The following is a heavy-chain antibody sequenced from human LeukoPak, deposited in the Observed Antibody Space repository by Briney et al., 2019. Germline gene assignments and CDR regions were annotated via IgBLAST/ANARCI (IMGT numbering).Heavy chain of an antibody. V-gene: IGHV1-69*05. CDR3: ARGPYEVRYFGPVGFDY. D-gene: IGHD3-9*01. J-gene: IGHJ4*02. Sequence: SVTVSCKASGGTFSSYAISWVRQAPGQGLEWMGGIIPIFGTANYAQKFQGRVTITTDESTSTAYMELSSLRSEDTAVYYCARGPYEVRYFGPVGFDYWGQGTLVTVSS. CDR2: IIPIFGTA. CDR1: GGTFSSYA.